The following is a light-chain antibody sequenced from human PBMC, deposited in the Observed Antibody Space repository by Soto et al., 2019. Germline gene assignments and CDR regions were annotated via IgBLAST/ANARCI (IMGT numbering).Light chain of an antibody. CDR3: SSYAASDSFVV. CDR1: SSDVGGYNY. Sequence: QSALTQPPSASGSPGQSVTISCTGTSSDVGGYNYVSWYQHHPDKAPKLIIYEVYKRPSGVPDRFSGSKSGNTASLTVSGLQAEDEPEYYCSSYAASDSFVVFGGGTKVTVL. V-gene: IGLV2-8*01. J-gene: IGLJ2*01. CDR2: EVY.